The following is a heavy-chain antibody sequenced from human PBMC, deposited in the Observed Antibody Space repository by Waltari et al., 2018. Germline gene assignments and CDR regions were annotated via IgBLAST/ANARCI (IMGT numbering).Heavy chain of an antibody. Sequence: QVQLQESGPGLVKPSETLSLTCAVSGYSISSGYYWGWIRQPPGKGLEWIGSIYHSGSTYYNPSLKSRVTRSVDTSKNQFSLKLSSVAAADTAVYYCARSRSSCSSTSCSYDAFDIWGQGTMVTVSS. CDR2: IYHSGST. CDR3: ARSRSSCSSTSCSYDAFDI. V-gene: IGHV4-38-2*01. D-gene: IGHD2-2*01. J-gene: IGHJ3*02. CDR1: GYSISSGYY.